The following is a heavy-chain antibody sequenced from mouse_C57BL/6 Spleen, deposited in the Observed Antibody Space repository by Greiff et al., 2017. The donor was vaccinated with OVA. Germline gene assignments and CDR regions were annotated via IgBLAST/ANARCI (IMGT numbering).Heavy chain of an antibody. J-gene: IGHJ2*01. Sequence: QVQLQQPGAELVMPGASVKLSCKASGYTFTSYWMHWVKQRPGQGLEWIGEIDPSDSYTNYNQKFKGKSTLTVDKSSSTAYMQLSSLTSEDSAVYYCARFGYGSSTIDYWGQGTTLTVSS. CDR2: IDPSDSYT. CDR3: ARFGYGSSTIDY. CDR1: GYTFTSYW. D-gene: IGHD1-1*01. V-gene: IGHV1-69*01.